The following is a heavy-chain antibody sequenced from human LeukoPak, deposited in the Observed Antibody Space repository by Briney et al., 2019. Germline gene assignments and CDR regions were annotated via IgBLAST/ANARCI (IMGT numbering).Heavy chain of an antibody. CDR3: ARCGGDCYYSPAFDI. CDR1: GFTFSSYA. D-gene: IGHD2-21*02. V-gene: IGHV4-59*01. Sequence: GSLRLSCAASGFTFSSYAMSWVRQAPGKGLEWIGYIYYSGSTNYNPSLKSRVTISVDTSKNQFSLKLSSVTAADTAVYYCARCGGDCYYSPAFDIWGQGTMVTVSS. J-gene: IGHJ3*02. CDR2: IYYSGST.